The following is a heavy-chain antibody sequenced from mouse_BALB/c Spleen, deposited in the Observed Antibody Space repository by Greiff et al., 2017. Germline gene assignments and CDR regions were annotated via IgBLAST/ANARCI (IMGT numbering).Heavy chain of an antibody. Sequence: EVQGVESGGGLVQPGGSMKLSCVASGFTFSNYWMNWVRQSPEKGLEWVAEIRLKSNNYATHYAESVKGRFTISRDDSKSSVYLQMNNLRAEDTGIYYCSYGNYALYAMDYWGQGTSVTVSS. CDR2: IRLKSNNYAT. CDR1: GFTFSNYW. CDR3: SYGNYALYAMDY. V-gene: IGHV6-6*02. D-gene: IGHD2-1*01. J-gene: IGHJ4*01.